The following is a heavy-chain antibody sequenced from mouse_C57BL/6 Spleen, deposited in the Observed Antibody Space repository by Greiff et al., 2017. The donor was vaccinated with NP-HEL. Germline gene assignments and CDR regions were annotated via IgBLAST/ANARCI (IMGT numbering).Heavy chain of an antibody. CDR2: IDPSDSYT. V-gene: IGHV1-69*01. J-gene: IGHJ1*03. CDR3: ARTYGSTLFDV. D-gene: IGHD1-1*01. CDR1: GYTFTSYW. Sequence: QVQLQQPGAELVMPGASVKLSCKASGYTFTSYWMHWVKQRPGQGLEWIGEIDPSDSYTNYNQKFKGKSTLTVDKSSSTAYMQLSSLTSEDSAVYYCARTYGSTLFDVWGTGTTVTVSS.